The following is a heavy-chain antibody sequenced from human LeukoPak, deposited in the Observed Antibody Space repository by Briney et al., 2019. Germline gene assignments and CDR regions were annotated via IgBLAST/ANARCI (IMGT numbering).Heavy chain of an antibody. CDR2: IYYSGST. Sequence: SETLSLTCTVSGCSISSGDYYWSWIRQPPGNGLEWIGYIYYSGSTYYNPSLKSRVTISVDTSKNKFSLKLSSVTAADTAVYYCARANILTGYYHFDYWGQGTLVTVSS. J-gene: IGHJ4*02. V-gene: IGHV4-30-4*01. CDR1: GCSISSGDYY. CDR3: ARANILTGYYHFDY. D-gene: IGHD3-9*01.